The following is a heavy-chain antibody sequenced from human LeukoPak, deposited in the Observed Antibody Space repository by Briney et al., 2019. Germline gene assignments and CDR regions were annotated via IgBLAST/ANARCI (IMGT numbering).Heavy chain of an antibody. CDR3: AREDYYGSGNYVAWGGAFDV. Sequence: GGSLRLSCAASGFVFSSYWMTWVRQTPGKGLEWVANIKQDGSEKYYLDSVKGRFTISRDNAKISVYLQMNSLRAEDTAVYYCAREDYYGSGNYVAWGGAFDVWGQGTTVIVSS. D-gene: IGHD3-10*01. J-gene: IGHJ3*01. CDR2: IKQDGSEK. CDR1: GFVFSSYW. V-gene: IGHV3-7*01.